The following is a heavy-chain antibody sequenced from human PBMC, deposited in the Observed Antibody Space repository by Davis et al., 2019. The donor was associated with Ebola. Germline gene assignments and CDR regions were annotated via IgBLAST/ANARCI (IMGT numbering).Heavy chain of an antibody. D-gene: IGHD2-15*01. CDR1: GFTFSNYD. CDR2: ISASEGHT. Sequence: GESLKISCAASGFTFSNYDMSWVRHVPGTWLEWVSTISASEGHTHYSDSVRGRFTISRDNSKNTLYLQMNSLRAEDTATYYCARYCHYTDCSYFDCWGQGTMVAVSS. CDR3: ARYCHYTDCSYFDC. J-gene: IGHJ4*02. V-gene: IGHV3-23*01.